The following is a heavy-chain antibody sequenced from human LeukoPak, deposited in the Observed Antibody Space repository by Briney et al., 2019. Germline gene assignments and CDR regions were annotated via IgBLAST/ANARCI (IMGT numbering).Heavy chain of an antibody. CDR1: GVTFRDYW. V-gene: IGHV3-74*01. D-gene: IGHD6-13*01. Sequence: GGSLRLSCAASGVTFRDYWMHWVRQAPGKGLVWVSRLHSDGSNTTYADSVKGRFTISRDNAKNTLYLQMNSLRAEDTAVYYCARLSGYSSIDYWGQGALVTVSS. J-gene: IGHJ4*02. CDR3: ARLSGYSSIDY. CDR2: LHSDGSNT.